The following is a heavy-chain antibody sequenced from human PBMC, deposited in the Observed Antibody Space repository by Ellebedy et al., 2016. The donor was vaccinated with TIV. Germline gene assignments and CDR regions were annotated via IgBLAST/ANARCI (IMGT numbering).Heavy chain of an antibody. J-gene: IGHJ4*02. D-gene: IGHD6-19*01. CDR2: ISYDGSNK. Sequence: GESLKISXAASGFTFSSYAMHWVRQAPGKGLEWVAVISYDGSNKYCADSVKDRFTISRDNSKNTLYLQMNSLRAEDTAVYYCARASIAVAGTGNDYWGQGTLVTVSS. CDR3: ARASIAVAGTGNDY. CDR1: GFTFSSYA. V-gene: IGHV3-30-3*01.